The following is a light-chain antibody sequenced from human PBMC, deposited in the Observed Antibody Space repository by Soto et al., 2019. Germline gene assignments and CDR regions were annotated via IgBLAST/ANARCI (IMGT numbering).Light chain of an antibody. CDR3: QQYNRYSLT. Sequence: DIQMTQSPSTLSASVGDRVTITCRASQSISSWLAWYQQKPGKAPKLLIYDASSLESGVPSRFSGSGSDTEFTLTINNLQPDDFATYHCQQYNRYSLTFGG. V-gene: IGKV1-5*01. CDR1: QSISSW. J-gene: IGKJ4*01. CDR2: DAS.